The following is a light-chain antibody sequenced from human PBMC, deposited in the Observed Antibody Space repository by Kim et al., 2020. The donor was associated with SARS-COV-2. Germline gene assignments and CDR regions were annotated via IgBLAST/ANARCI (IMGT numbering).Light chain of an antibody. V-gene: IGLV2-23*02. CDR3: CSCAGSRV. J-gene: IGLJ3*02. CDR1: SSDVGSYNL. Sequence: QSALTQPASVSGSPGQSITISCTGTSSDVGSYNLVSWYQQHPGKAPKLMIYEVSKRPSGVSNRFSGSKSGNTASLTISGLQAEDEADYYCCSCAGSRVFGGGTQLTVL. CDR2: EVS.